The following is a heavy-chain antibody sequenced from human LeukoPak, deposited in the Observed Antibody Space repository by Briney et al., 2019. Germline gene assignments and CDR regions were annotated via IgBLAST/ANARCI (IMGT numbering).Heavy chain of an antibody. D-gene: IGHD1/OR15-1a*01. J-gene: IGHJ6*02. V-gene: IGHV4-4*07. CDR2: IYTSGST. Sequence: SETLSLTCTVSGGSISSYYWSWIPQPAGKGLEWIGRIYTSGSTNYNPSLKSRVTMSVDTSKNQFSLKLSSVTAADTAVYYCAREEHWGVTYYYGMDVWGQGTTVTVSS. CDR3: AREEHWGVTYYYGMDV. CDR1: GGSISSYY.